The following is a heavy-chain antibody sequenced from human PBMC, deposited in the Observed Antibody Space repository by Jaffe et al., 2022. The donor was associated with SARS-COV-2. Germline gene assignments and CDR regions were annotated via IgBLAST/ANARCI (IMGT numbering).Heavy chain of an antibody. CDR1: GFTFDDYA. D-gene: IGHD6-6*01. Sequence: EVQLVESGGGLVQPGRSLRLSCAASGFTFDDYAMHWVRQAPGKGLEWVSGISWNSGSIGYADSVKGRFTISRDNAKNSLYLQMNSLRAEDTALYYCAKALGEQLVPVGNYYYYGMDVWGQGTTVTVSS. V-gene: IGHV3-9*01. CDR2: ISWNSGSI. CDR3: AKALGEQLVPVGNYYYYGMDV. J-gene: IGHJ6*02.